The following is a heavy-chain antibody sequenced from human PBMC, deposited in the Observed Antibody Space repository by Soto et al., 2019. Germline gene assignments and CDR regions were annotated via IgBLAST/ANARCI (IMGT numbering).Heavy chain of an antibody. CDR2: INDRGSI. Sequence: QVQLQQWGAGPLRPLETLSLTCGVSGGSFSGYYWAWIRQSPGKGLEGIGEINDRGSINYNPSLKSRVSISVDTSKNHCSLNLRSVTAADTAVYYCARESHDILTGPPWVWYFDLWGRGTLVTVSS. CDR3: ARESHDILTGPPWVWYFDL. CDR1: GGSFSGYY. J-gene: IGHJ2*01. D-gene: IGHD3-9*01. V-gene: IGHV4-34*01.